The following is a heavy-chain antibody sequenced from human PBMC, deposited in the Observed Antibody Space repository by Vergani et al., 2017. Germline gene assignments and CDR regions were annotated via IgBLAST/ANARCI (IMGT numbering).Heavy chain of an antibody. CDR1: GFTFSSYA. Sequence: QVQLVESGGGVVQPGRSLRLSCAASGFTFSSYAMHWVRQAPGKGLEWVAVISYDGSNKYYADSVKGRFTISRDNSKNTLYLQMNSLRAEDTAVYYCAKDLGDLWSGYRYAMDVWGQGTTVTVSS. J-gene: IGHJ6*02. CDR2: ISYDGSNK. V-gene: IGHV3-30-3*01. D-gene: IGHD3-3*01. CDR3: AKDLGDLWSGYRYAMDV.